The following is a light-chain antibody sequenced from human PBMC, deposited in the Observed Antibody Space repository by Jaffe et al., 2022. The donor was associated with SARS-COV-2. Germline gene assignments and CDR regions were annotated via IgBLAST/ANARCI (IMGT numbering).Light chain of an antibody. J-gene: IGLJ1*01. Sequence: QSVLTQPPSVSGAPGQTVTISCTGSSSSIGAGYDVHWYQQRPGTSPKLLIYANFNRPSGVPDRFSGSKSGTSASLAIRGLQTEDEADYYCQSYDNNPRGSFVFGTGTTVTVL. CDR3: QSYDNNPRGSFV. CDR1: SSSIGAGYD. CDR2: ANF. V-gene: IGLV1-40*01.